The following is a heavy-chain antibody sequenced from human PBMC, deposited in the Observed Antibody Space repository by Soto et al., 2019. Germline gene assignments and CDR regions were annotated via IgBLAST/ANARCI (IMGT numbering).Heavy chain of an antibody. V-gene: IGHV1-8*02. CDR1: GGTFSSYA. D-gene: IGHD2-15*01. CDR2: INPNNGNT. J-gene: IGHJ3*01. Sequence: ASVKVSCKASGGTFSSYAINWVRQATGQGLEWMGWINPNNGNTNYAQKLQDRVTMTTNTSITTAYMELRSLRSDDTAVYYCARGTGGNWAAFDVRGQGTMVTVSS. CDR3: ARGTGGNWAAFDV.